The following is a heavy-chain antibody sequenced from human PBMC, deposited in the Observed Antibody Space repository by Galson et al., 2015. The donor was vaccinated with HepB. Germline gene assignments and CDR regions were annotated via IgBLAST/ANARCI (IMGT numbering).Heavy chain of an antibody. CDR3: ASGRDPPLDY. Sequence: SLRLSCAASGFTFSDYYMSWIRQAPGKGLEWVSYISSSSSYTNYADSVKGRFTISRDNAKNSLYLQMNSLRAEDTAVYYCASGRDPPLDYWGQGTLVTVSS. CDR1: GFTFSDYY. D-gene: IGHD2-21*01. CDR2: ISSSSSYT. J-gene: IGHJ4*02. V-gene: IGHV3-11*06.